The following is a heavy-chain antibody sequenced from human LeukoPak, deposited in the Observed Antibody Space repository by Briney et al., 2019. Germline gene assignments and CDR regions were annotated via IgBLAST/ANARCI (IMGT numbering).Heavy chain of an antibody. CDR1: GGTFSSYA. J-gene: IGHJ5*02. CDR2: IIPIFGTA. D-gene: IGHD3-10*01. Sequence: ASVKVSCKASGGTFSSYAISWVRQAPGQGLEWMGGIIPIFGTANYAQKFQGRVTITADKSTSTAYMELGSLRSEDTAVYYCARGGGPSLWFGVHGAYNWFDPWGQGTLVTVSS. CDR3: ARGGGPSLWFGVHGAYNWFDP. V-gene: IGHV1-69*06.